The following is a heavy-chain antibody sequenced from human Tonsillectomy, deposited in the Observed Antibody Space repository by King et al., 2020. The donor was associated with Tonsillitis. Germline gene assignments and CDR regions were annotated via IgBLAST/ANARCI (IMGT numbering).Heavy chain of an antibody. Sequence: VQLVESGEDLVQPGGSLRLSCAASGFTFSSYWMHWVRQAPGKGLVWVSRINSDGSNTSYADSVKGRFTISRDNAKNTLYLQMNSLRAEDTAVYYCASLTMVRGVTVFDYWGQGTLVTVSS. V-gene: IGHV3-74*01. CDR2: INSDGSNT. D-gene: IGHD3-10*01. CDR1: GFTFSSYW. CDR3: ASLTMVRGVTVFDY. J-gene: IGHJ4*02.